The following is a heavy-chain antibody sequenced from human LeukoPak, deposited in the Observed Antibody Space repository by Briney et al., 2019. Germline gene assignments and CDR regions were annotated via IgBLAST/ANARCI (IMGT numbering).Heavy chain of an antibody. CDR3: AKDSAKKYDDY. Sequence: WIRQPPGKGPEWGSGISGSGGKTYYADSVKGRFTISRDNFKNTLYLQMNSLRAEDTAVYYCAKDSAKKYDDYWGQGTLVTVSS. V-gene: IGHV3-23*01. CDR2: ISGSGGKT. J-gene: IGHJ4*02. D-gene: IGHD2/OR15-2a*01.